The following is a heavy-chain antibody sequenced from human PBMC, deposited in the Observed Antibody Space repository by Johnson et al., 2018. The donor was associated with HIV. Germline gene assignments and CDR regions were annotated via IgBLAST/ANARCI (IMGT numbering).Heavy chain of an antibody. CDR3: ARSMRGAFDV. Sequence: VQLVESGGGLVQPGGSLRLSCAASGFTFSSYAMDWVRQTPGKGLAWVSAVSAGGDNTSYADSVEGRFTISRDNSKNTMYLQMNSLRAEDTAVYYCARSMRGAFDVWGQGTMVTVSS. CDR1: GFTFSSYA. CDR2: VSAGGDNT. D-gene: IGHD3-10*01. V-gene: IGHV3-23*04. J-gene: IGHJ3*01.